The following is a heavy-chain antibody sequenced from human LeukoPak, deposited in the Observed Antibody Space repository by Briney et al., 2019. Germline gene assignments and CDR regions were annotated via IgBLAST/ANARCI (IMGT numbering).Heavy chain of an antibody. CDR1: VGSIRSYY. CDR3: ARGPYYYDSSGYYPFDY. J-gene: IGHJ4*02. Sequence: PPETLSLTCAQPVGSIRSYYWSSIRQTLGKGVWRSGYIYYSGGTNYTTSLKSRAAISVETSKPQLSLKLSPVTAADTAVYYCARGPYYYDSSGYYPFDYWGQGTLVTVSS. V-gene: IGHV4-59*01. D-gene: IGHD3-22*01. CDR2: IYYSGGT.